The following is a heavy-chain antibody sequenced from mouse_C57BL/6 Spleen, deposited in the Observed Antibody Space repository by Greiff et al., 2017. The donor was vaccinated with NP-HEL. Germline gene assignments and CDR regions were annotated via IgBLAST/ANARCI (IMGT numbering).Heavy chain of an antibody. V-gene: IGHV1-69*01. CDR2: IDPSDSYT. Sequence: GQLQQPGAELVMPGASVKLSCKASGYTFTSYWMHWVKQRPGQGLEWIGEIDPSDSYTNYNQKFKGKSTLTVDKSSSTAYMQLSSLTSEDSAVYHCARGYSWYFDVWGTGTTVTVSS. D-gene: IGHD3-1*01. CDR3: ARGYSWYFDV. J-gene: IGHJ1*03. CDR1: GYTFTSYW.